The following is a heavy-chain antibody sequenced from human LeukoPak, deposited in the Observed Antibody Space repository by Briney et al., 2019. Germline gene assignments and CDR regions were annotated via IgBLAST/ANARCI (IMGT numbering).Heavy chain of an antibody. J-gene: IGHJ5*02. D-gene: IGHD3-9*01. CDR3: ARPVNDILTGSQNWFDP. Sequence: PSETLSLTCAVYGGSFSGYYWSWIRQPPGKGLEWIGEINHVGSTNYNPSLKSRVTISVDTSKNQFSLKLSSVTAADTAVYYCARPVNDILTGSQNWFDPWGHGTLVTVSS. CDR1: GGSFSGYY. V-gene: IGHV4-34*01. CDR2: INHVGST.